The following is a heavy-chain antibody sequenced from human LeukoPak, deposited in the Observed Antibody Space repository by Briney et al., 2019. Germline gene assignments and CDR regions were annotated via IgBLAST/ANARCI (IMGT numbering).Heavy chain of an antibody. J-gene: IGHJ4*02. Sequence: QPGGFLRLSCAASGFTVSSNYMSWVRQAPGKGLEWVSVIYSGGSTYYADSVKGRFTISRDNSKNTLYLQMNRLRAEDTAVYYCARGSGSSWRIYYFDYWGQGTLVTVSS. V-gene: IGHV3-66*02. CDR3: ARGSGSSWRIYYFDY. CDR2: IYSGGST. CDR1: GFTVSSNY. D-gene: IGHD6-13*01.